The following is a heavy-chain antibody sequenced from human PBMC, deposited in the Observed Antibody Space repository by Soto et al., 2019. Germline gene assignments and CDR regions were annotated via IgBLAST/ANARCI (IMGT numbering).Heavy chain of an antibody. CDR3: AHIVVAGLGYYFDY. D-gene: IGHD6-19*01. CDR2: IYWDDDK. V-gene: IGHV2-5*02. Sequence: TLRKSVPTLLKPTQTPPLTCPFSGSSPSIPRLAVGWFRQPPGKALGWLELIYWDDDKRCSPFLKSRLTITKDTSKNQVVLTMSNMDPVDTARYYCAHIVVAGLGYYFDYWGQGTLVTVSS. CDR1: GSSPSIPRLA. J-gene: IGHJ4*02.